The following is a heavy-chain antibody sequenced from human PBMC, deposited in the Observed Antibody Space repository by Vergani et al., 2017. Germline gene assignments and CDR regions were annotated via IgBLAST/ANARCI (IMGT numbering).Heavy chain of an antibody. CDR1: GGTFIKHA. D-gene: IGHD3-22*01. CDR3: ARALNETSGYYSMSRIYFDL. V-gene: IGHV1-69*11. J-gene: IGHJ4*02. Sequence: QVQLIQSGAEVKKPGSSVKVSCKVSGGTFIKHAISWVRQAPGQGLERVGGIVPVLGSANYPQKFQGRVTFTAEESKSTVYMELSGLTSEDTAIYYCARALNETSGYYSMSRIYFDLWGQGTLVTVSS. CDR2: IVPVLGSA.